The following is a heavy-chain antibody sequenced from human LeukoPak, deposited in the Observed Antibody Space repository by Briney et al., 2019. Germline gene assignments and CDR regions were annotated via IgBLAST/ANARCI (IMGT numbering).Heavy chain of an antibody. Sequence: GGSLRLSCAASGFTFTNYWMSWVRQTPGKGLEWVGNIKQDGSEKDYVDSVKGRFTISRDNAKNSLFLQTNSLRAEDTAVYYCARDNYGSGSHGDWGQGTLVTVSS. CDR1: GFTFTNYW. CDR3: ARDNYGSGSHGD. D-gene: IGHD3-10*01. CDR2: IKQDGSEK. V-gene: IGHV3-7*04. J-gene: IGHJ4*02.